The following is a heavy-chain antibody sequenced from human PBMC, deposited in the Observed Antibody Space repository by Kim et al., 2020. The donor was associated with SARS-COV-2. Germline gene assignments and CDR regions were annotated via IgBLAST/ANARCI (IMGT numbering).Heavy chain of an antibody. D-gene: IGHD1-26*01. CDR2: IWYDGSNK. Sequence: GGSLRLSCAASGFTFSSYGMHWVRQAPGKGLEWVAVIWYDGSNKYYADSVKGRFTISRDNSKNTLYPQMNSLRAEDTAVYYCARESGGARQIDYWGQGTLVTVSS. J-gene: IGHJ4*02. CDR1: GFTFSSYG. CDR3: ARESGGARQIDY. V-gene: IGHV3-33*01.